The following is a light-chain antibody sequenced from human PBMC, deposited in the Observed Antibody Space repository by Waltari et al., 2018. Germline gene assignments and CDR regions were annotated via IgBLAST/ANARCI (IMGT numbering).Light chain of an antibody. CDR2: ATS. V-gene: IGLV7-43*01. CDR1: TAAVTRVHY. CDR3: LLYSGGAHL. J-gene: IGLJ2*01. Sequence: QTVVTQEPSLTVSPGGTVTLTCPSSTAAVTRVHYPNWFQQKPGQAPRALIYATSNKYSWTPARFSGSLLGDKAALTLSGVQPEDGADYYCLLYSGGAHLFGGGTKLTVL.